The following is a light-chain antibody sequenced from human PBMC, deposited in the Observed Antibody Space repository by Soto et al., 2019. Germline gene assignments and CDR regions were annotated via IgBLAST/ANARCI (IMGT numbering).Light chain of an antibody. CDR1: QSVSKSY. J-gene: IGKJ4*01. CDR3: QQYGRSPLT. V-gene: IGKV3-20*01. CDR2: GAS. Sequence: EILLTQSPGTLSLSPGERATLSCRASQSVSKSYLAWYQQKPGQAPRLLIYGASSRATGIPDRFSGSGCGTDFTLTISRLEPEDFAVYYCQQYGRSPLTFGGGTKVDIK.